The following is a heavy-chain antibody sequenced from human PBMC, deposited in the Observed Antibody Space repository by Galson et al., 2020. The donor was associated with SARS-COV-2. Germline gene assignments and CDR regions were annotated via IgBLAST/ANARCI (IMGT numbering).Heavy chain of an antibody. CDR3: ARAVAGRRGQDY. CDR1: GDSFSSNNW. V-gene: IGHV4-4*02. Sequence: SETLSLTCTVSGDSFSSNNWWNWVRQPPGKGLEWIGEIYHSGSTDYNPSLKSRVTISVDKSKNEFSLRLSSVTAADTAVYYWARAVAGRRGQDYWGQGTLVTVSS. D-gene: IGHD6-19*01. J-gene: IGHJ4*02. CDR2: IYHSGST.